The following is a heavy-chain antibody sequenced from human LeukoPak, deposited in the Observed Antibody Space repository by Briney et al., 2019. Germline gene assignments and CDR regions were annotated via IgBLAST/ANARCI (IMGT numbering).Heavy chain of an antibody. V-gene: IGHV1-24*01. CDR2: FDPEDGET. Sequence: ASVKVSCKVSGYTLTELSMHWVRQAPGKGLEWMGGFDPEDGETIYAQKFQGRVTMTEDTSTDTAYMKLSSLRSEDTAVYYCATEVATIRLHYYGMDVWGQGTTVTVSS. D-gene: IGHD5-12*01. CDR1: GYTLTELS. CDR3: ATEVATIRLHYYGMDV. J-gene: IGHJ6*02.